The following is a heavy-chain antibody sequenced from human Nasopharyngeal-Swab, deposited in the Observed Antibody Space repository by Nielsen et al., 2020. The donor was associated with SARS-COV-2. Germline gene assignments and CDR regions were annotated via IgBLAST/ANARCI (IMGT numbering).Heavy chain of an antibody. CDR2: IKQDGSEK. J-gene: IGHJ4*02. V-gene: IGHV3-7*01. D-gene: IGHD3-10*01. Sequence: GESLKISCAASGFTFSSYWISWVRQAPGKGLEWVANIKQDGSEKYYVDSVKGRFTISRDNAKNSLYLQMNSLRAEDTAVYYCAPTVGGDYWGQGTLVTVSS. CDR3: APTVGGDY. CDR1: GFTFSSYW.